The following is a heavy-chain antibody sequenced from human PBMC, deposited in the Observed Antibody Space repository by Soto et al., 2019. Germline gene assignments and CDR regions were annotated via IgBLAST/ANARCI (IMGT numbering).Heavy chain of an antibody. Sequence: PTLVNPTQTLTLTCTFSGFSLSTSGVGVGWIRQPPGKALEWLAVIYWDDDERYSPSLKTSLTITKDTSKNQVVLTMTNVDPVDTATYYCAHGVGSGNSAYFQHWGQGTLVTVSS. J-gene: IGHJ1*01. CDR3: AHGVGSGNSAYFQH. V-gene: IGHV2-5*02. D-gene: IGHD3-3*01. CDR2: IYWDDDE. CDR1: GFSLSTSGVG.